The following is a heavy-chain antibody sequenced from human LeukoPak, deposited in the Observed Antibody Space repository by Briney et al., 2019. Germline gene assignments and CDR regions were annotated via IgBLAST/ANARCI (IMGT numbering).Heavy chain of an antibody. V-gene: IGHV4-34*01. CDR1: GGSFSGYY. CDR2: INHSGST. J-gene: IGHJ5*02. Sequence: SETLSLTCAVYGGSFSGYYWSWIRQPPGKGLEWIGEINHSGSTNYNPSLRSRVTISVDTSKNQFSLKLSSVTAADTAVYYCARTYGGDIVVVPAGRRFDPWGQGTLVTVSS. CDR3: ARTYGGDIVVVPAGRRFDP. D-gene: IGHD2-2*01.